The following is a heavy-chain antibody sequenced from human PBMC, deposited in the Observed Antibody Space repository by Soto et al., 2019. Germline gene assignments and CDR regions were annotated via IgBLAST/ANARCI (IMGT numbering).Heavy chain of an antibody. CDR3: AKDRFRSSGWPEYFQH. D-gene: IGHD6-19*01. CDR2: ISGSGGST. Sequence: GGSLRLSCAASGLTFSSYAMSWVRQAPGKGLEWVSAISGSGGSTYYADSVKGRFTISRDNSKNTLYLQMNSLRAEDTAVYYCAKDRFRSSGWPEYFQHWGQGTLVTVSS. CDR1: GLTFSSYA. J-gene: IGHJ1*01. V-gene: IGHV3-23*01.